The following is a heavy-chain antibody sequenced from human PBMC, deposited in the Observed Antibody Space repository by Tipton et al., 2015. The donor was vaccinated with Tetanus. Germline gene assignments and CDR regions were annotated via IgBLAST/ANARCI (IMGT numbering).Heavy chain of an antibody. Sequence: SLRLSCAASGFIFSSYGIHWVRQAPGKGLEWVAVSWYDGTDQYYADSVKGRFTLSRDNSKNTLYLQMGSLRGEDMAVYYCAREGIAGSADYWGQGTLVTVSS. CDR2: SWYDGTDQ. D-gene: IGHD3-10*01. CDR1: GFIFSSYG. V-gene: IGHV3-33*01. CDR3: AREGIAGSADY. J-gene: IGHJ4*02.